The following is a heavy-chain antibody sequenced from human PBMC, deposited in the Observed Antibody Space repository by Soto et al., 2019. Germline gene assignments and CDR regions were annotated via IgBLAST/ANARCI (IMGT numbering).Heavy chain of an antibody. D-gene: IGHD7-27*01. J-gene: IGHJ4*02. CDR2: INHSGST. CDR1: GGSFSGYY. V-gene: IGHV4-34*01. Sequence: QVQLQQWGAGLLKPSETLSLTCAVYGGSFSGYYWNWIRQPPEKGLEWIREINHSGSTNYNPSLKSRVTLSVDTSKNQFSLKLSSVTAADTAVYYCARGWGRIFDYWGQGTLVTVSS. CDR3: ARGWGRIFDY.